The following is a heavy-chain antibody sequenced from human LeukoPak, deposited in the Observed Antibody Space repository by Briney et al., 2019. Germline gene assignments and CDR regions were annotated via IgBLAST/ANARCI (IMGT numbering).Heavy chain of an antibody. J-gene: IGHJ5*02. Sequence: GGSLRLSCAASGFTFSSYGMSWVRQAPGKGLEWVSAISGSGGSTYYADSVKGRFTISRDNSKNTLYLQMNSLRAEDTAVYYCAKDLWDIVVVPAATFDPWGQGTLVTVSS. V-gene: IGHV3-23*01. CDR3: AKDLWDIVVVPAATFDP. D-gene: IGHD2-2*01. CDR2: ISGSGGST. CDR1: GFTFSSYG.